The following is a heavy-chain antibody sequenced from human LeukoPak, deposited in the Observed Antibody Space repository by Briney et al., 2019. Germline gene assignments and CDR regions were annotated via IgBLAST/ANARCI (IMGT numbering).Heavy chain of an antibody. CDR3: ARGGGGWATIASPMDY. Sequence: PGGSLRLSCAASGFTFSSYWMSWVRQAPGKGLEWVAFIRYDGSNKYYADSVKGRFTISRDNSKNTLYLQMNSLRAEDTAVYYCARGGGGWATIASPMDYWGQGTLVTVSS. CDR1: GFTFSSYW. D-gene: IGHD6-19*01. J-gene: IGHJ4*02. V-gene: IGHV3-30*02. CDR2: IRYDGSNK.